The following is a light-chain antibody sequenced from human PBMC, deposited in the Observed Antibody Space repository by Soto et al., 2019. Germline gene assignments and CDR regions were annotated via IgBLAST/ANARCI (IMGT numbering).Light chain of an antibody. CDR2: DVS. Sequence: EIVLTQSPATLSLSPGESATLSCRATHSVGTYLAWYQQKPGQAPRLLIYDVSNRSTGVPARFSGSGSGTDFTLTISSLEPEDFAVYYCQHRSSWPPLFTFGPGTKVDIK. V-gene: IGKV3-11*01. CDR1: HSVGTY. J-gene: IGKJ3*01. CDR3: QHRSSWPPLFT.